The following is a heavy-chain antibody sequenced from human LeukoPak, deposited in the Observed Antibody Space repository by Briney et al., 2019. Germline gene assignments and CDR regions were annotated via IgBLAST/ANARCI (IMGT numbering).Heavy chain of an antibody. CDR1: GFSFNTYG. J-gene: IGHJ5*02. CDR3: ARELTCSSTSCYGRWFDP. Sequence: GGSLRLSCAASGFSFNTYGMHWVRQAPGKGLEWVAFIRYDGSNECYADSVKGRFTISRDNAKNTLYLQMNSLRAEDTAVYYCARELTCSSTSCYGRWFDPWGQGTLVTVSS. CDR2: IRYDGSNE. D-gene: IGHD2-2*01. V-gene: IGHV3-30*02.